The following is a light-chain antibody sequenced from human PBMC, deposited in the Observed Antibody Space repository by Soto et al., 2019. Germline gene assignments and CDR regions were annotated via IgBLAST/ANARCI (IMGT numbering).Light chain of an antibody. CDR2: GAF. V-gene: IGKV3-20*01. Sequence: EIVLTQSPCTLSLSPGERATLSCRASQTVSKNYLAWFQQNSGQAPRLLISGAFNRATGIPDRFSGSGTGTDFTLIISRLEPEDFTMYYCQQYASAPRTFGGGTKVDIK. CDR3: QQYASAPRT. CDR1: QTVSKNY. J-gene: IGKJ4*01.